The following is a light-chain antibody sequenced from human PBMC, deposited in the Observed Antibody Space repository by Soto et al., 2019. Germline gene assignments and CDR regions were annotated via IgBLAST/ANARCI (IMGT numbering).Light chain of an antibody. CDR1: LRISKY. CDR3: QQSHSTPLT. CDR2: GAS. V-gene: IGKV1-39*01. J-gene: IGKJ4*01. Sequence: DIKLTQSPPSLSASVGDRVTITCRASLRISKYLNWYQQKPGKAPKLLIYGASTLQSGVPSRFSGSGSGTDFTLTITNLQPEDSATYFCQQSHSTPLTFGGGTKLEI.